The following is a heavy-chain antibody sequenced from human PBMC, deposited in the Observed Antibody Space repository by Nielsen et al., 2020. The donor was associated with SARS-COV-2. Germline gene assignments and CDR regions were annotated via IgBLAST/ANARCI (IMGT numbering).Heavy chain of an antibody. Sequence: GESLKISCAASGFTFSDYYMSWIRQAPGKGLEWVSYISSSGSTIYYADSVKGRFTISRDNAKNSLYLQMNSLRAEDTAVYYCAREFALRDTAYFDSWGQGTLVTVSS. D-gene: IGHD5-18*01. CDR2: ISSSGSTI. J-gene: IGHJ4*02. CDR1: GFTFSDYY. V-gene: IGHV3-11*01. CDR3: AREFALRDTAYFDS.